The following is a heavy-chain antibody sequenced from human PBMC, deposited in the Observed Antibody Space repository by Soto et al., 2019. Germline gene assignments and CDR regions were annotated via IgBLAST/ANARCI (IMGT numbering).Heavy chain of an antibody. CDR1: GFTVSSNY. V-gene: IGHV3-66*01. D-gene: IGHD5-18*01. J-gene: IGHJ6*02. CDR2: IYSGGST. CDR3: AREGDSYSYGSSYYYYGMDV. Sequence: EVQLVESGGGLVQPGGSLRLSCAASGFTVSSNYMSWVRQAPGKGLEWVSVIYSGGSTYYADSVKGRFTISRDNSKNPLYLQMNSLRAEDTAVYYCAREGDSYSYGSSYYYYGMDVWGQGTTVTVSS.